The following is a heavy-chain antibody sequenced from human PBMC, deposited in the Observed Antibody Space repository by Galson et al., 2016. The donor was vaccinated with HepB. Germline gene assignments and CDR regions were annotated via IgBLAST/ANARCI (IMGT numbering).Heavy chain of an antibody. CDR3: ARHPHNYASWSGYPSISYNWFDP. CDR2: IYPGDSDT. J-gene: IGHJ5*02. V-gene: IGHV5-51*01. D-gene: IGHD3-3*01. Sequence: IIYPGDSDTRYSPSFQGQVTISADKSISTAYLQWSSLKASDTAMYYCARHPHNYASWSGYPSISYNWFDPWGQGTLVTVSS.